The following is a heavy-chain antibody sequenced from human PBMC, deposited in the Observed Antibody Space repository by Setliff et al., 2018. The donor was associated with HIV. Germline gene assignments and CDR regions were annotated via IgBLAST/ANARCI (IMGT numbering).Heavy chain of an antibody. D-gene: IGHD6-6*01. CDR2: IHTRGSI. J-gene: IGHJ4*02. V-gene: IGHV4-4*09. CDR3: ARHSDIAARRTYFDY. Sequence: SETLSLTCTVSGGSLSGDYWSWIRQSPGKGLEWIGYIHTRGSINYIPSLKSRVTISVDTSKNQFSLKLSSVTAADTAVYYCARHSDIAARRTYFDYWGQGTLVTVSS. CDR1: GGSLSGDY.